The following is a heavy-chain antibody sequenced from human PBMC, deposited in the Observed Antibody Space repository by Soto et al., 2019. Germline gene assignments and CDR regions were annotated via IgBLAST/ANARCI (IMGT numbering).Heavy chain of an antibody. CDR1: GGSMSSNY. Sequence: PSETLSLTCTVPGGSMSSNYWSWIRQSPGKGLEWIGFVYYGGTNYNPSFESRVTMSVDTPKNQFSLELNSVTAADTAVYYCVSYRGAFYVDHWGQGALVTVSS. J-gene: IGHJ4*02. CDR2: VYYGGT. V-gene: IGHV4-59*01. D-gene: IGHD4-4*01. CDR3: VSYRGAFYVDH.